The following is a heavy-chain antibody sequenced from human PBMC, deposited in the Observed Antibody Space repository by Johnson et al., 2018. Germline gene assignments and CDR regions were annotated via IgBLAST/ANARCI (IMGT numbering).Heavy chain of an antibody. CDR1: GGSFSGYY. CDR3: ARAGRGAGRGKYMAV. CDR2: INHSGST. V-gene: IGHV4-34*01. J-gene: IGHJ6*03. D-gene: IGHD6-6*01. Sequence: QVQLQESGPGLVKPSETLSLTCAVYGGSFSGYYWSWIRQPPGKGLEWIGEINHSGSTNYNPSLKSRVTISVDTSKKQFSLKLSSVTAADTAGYYCARAGRGAGRGKYMAVWGKGTTVTVSS.